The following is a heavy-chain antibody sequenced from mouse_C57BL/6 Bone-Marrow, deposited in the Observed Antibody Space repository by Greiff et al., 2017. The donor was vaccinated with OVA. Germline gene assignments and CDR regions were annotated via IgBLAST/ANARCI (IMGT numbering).Heavy chain of an antibody. CDR3: AVYGNYLYFDY. Sequence: EVQLQQSGAELVKPGASVKLSCTASGFNIKDYYMHWVKQRTEQGLEWIGRIDPEDGETKYAPKFQGKATITADTSSNTAYLQLSSLTSEDTAVYYCAVYGNYLYFDYWGQGTTLTVSS. D-gene: IGHD2-1*01. J-gene: IGHJ2*01. CDR1: GFNIKDYY. CDR2: IDPEDGET. V-gene: IGHV14-2*01.